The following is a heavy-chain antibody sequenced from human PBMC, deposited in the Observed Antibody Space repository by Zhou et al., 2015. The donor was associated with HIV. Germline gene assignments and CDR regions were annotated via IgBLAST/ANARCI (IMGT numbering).Heavy chain of an antibody. V-gene: IGHV3-23*01. Sequence: EVQLFGVWGEAWYSLGGSLRLSCAASGFTFSSYAMSWVRQAPGKGLEWVSGISSSGGSTHYADPVKGRFTISRDNSERTLFLQMNSLRVEDTAIYYCVKGLFWLSWFDPWGQGTLVTVSS. CDR2: ISSSGGST. CDR3: VKGLFWLSWFDP. CDR1: GFTFSSYA. J-gene: IGHJ5*02. D-gene: IGHD3-3*01.